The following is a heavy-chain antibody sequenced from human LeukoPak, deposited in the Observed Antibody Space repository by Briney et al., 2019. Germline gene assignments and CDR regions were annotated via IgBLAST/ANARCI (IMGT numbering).Heavy chain of an antibody. D-gene: IGHD2/OR15-2a*01. Sequence: GGSLRLSCAASGFTFSSYEMNWVRQAPGKGLEWVSYISSSGNNIYFADSVKGRFTISRDNAKNSLFLQMNSLRAEDTAVYYCARVTYAVPDYWGQGTLVTVSS. J-gene: IGHJ4*02. CDR1: GFTFSSYE. CDR2: ISSSGNNI. V-gene: IGHV3-48*03. CDR3: ARVTYAVPDY.